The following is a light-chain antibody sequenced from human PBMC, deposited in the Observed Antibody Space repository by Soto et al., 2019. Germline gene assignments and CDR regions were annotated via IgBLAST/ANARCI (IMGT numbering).Light chain of an antibody. CDR1: SSDVGGYDY. CDR3: SSHTSGNTRV. Sequence: QSVLTQPASVSGSPGQSIAISCTGTSSDVGGYDYVSWYQQHPDKAPKLMIYEVTKRPSGVSNRFSGSKSGNTASLTISGLQPEDEADYYCSSHTSGNTRVFGSGNKVTVL. J-gene: IGLJ1*01. V-gene: IGLV2-14*01. CDR2: EVT.